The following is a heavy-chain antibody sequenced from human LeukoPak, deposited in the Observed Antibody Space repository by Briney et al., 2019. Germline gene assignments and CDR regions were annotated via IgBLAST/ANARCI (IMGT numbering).Heavy chain of an antibody. V-gene: IGHV3-23*01. J-gene: IGHJ4*02. CDR3: ARGSGYFGPGSNYQFDY. D-gene: IGHD3-10*01. Sequence: GGSLRLSCEASGFTFSSYAMSWVRQAPGEGVEWVSAITGSGGSTYYADSVKGRFTISRDTSKNMLYLQMNSLRDEDTAVYYCARGSGYFGPGSNYQFDYWGQGSLVTVSS. CDR2: ITGSGGST. CDR1: GFTFSSYA.